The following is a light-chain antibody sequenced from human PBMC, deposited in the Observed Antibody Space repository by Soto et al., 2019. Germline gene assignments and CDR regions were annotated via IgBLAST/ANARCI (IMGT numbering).Light chain of an antibody. CDR2: AAS. V-gene: IGKV1-39*01. J-gene: IGKJ1*01. CDR1: QSSSNY. CDR3: QQSYSPPDT. Sequence: DIQRTQSPSSLSASVGYRVTITCRASQSSSNYLNWYQQKPRKAPKLLIFAASSLQSGVPSRISGSGSGTDFTLTISSLQPEDSANYYCQQSYSPPDTFGQGTKLDI.